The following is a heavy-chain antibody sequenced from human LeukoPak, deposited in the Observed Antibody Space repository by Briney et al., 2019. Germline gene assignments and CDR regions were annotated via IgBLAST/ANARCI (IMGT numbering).Heavy chain of an antibody. CDR1: GYSFTSYW. CDR3: ARQLDSSSWYSGYYYYYMDV. Sequence: GESLKISCKGSGYSFTSYWIGWVRQMPGKGLEWMGIIYPGDSDTRYSPSFQGQVTISADKSISTAYLQWSSLKASDTAMYYCARQLDSSSWYSGYYYYYMDVWGKGTTVTISS. J-gene: IGHJ6*03. CDR2: IYPGDSDT. D-gene: IGHD6-13*01. V-gene: IGHV5-51*01.